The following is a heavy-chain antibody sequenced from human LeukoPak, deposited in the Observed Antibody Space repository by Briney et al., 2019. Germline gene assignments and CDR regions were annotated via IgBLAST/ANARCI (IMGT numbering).Heavy chain of an antibody. Sequence: SQTLSLTCSVSAGSISASRHECAWVRQPPGKGLEWIVSVYYPGSIRYNTSLKSRVTISVDMSKNDLFLTLSSVTVADTAFYYCARRDYRAWFDPWGQGILVTVSP. J-gene: IGHJ5*02. CDR1: AGSISASRHE. CDR2: VYYPGSI. V-gene: IGHV4-39*01. D-gene: IGHD2-21*01. CDR3: ARRDYRAWFDP.